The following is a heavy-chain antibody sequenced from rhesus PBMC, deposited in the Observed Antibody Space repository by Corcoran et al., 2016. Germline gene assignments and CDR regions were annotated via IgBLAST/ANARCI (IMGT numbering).Heavy chain of an antibody. Sequence: QVQLQESGPGLVKPSETLSLTCAVSGGSISGYYWICLRQPPGMGLEWIGYIGGSSGSTYNNPSLKSRVNISTDTSKNQFSLKLSSVTAADTAVYYCARKAYSGSYKDSLDVWGRGVLVTVSS. V-gene: IGHV4-165*02. CDR1: GGSISGYY. CDR3: ARKAYSGSYKDSLDV. CDR2: IGGSSGST. D-gene: IGHD1-44*02. J-gene: IGHJ5-2*02.